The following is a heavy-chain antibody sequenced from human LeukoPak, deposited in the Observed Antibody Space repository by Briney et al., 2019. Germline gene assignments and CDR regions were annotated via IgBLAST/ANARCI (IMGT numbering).Heavy chain of an antibody. Sequence: GGSLRLSCAASGFTFSSYSMNWVRQAPGKGLEWVSSISTSSIYIYYADSVKGRFTVSRDNAKKSLYLQMNSLRAEDTAVYYCARQSSNRYNWFDPWGQGTLVTVSS. CDR2: ISTSSIYI. J-gene: IGHJ5*02. CDR3: ARQSSNRYNWFDP. V-gene: IGHV3-21*01. D-gene: IGHD4-11*01. CDR1: GFTFSSYS.